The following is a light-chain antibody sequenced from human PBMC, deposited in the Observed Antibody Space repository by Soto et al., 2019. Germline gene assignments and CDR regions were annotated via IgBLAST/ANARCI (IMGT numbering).Light chain of an antibody. CDR1: SSDVGGYNF. V-gene: IGLV2-11*01. CDR3: SSHAGTYPGV. Sequence: QSALTQPRSVSGSPGQSVTISCTGTSSDVGGYNFVSWYQQLPGKAPKLMIYDVTKRPSGVPDRFSGSKSGNTASLTISGLQAGDEADYYCSSHAGTYPGVFGGGTKVTVL. CDR2: DVT. J-gene: IGLJ3*02.